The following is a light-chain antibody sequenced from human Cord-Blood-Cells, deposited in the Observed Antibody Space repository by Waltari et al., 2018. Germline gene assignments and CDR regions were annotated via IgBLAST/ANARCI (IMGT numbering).Light chain of an antibody. CDR3: SSYTSSSTWV. Sequence: NFMLTSPHPVSDFPGMSGTISRTGSRCRISRNHESCTQPGPGSAPTTVIYEDNQRPSGVPDRFSRSIDSSSNSASLTISGLKTEDEADYYCSSYTSSSTWVFGGGTKLTVL. V-gene: IGLV6-57*02. CDR2: EDN. CDR1: RCRISRNH. J-gene: IGLJ3*02.